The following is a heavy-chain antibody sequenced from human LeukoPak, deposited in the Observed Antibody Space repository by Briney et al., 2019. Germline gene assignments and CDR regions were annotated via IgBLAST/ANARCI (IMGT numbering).Heavy chain of an antibody. CDR2: IKHDGSEK. Sequence: PGGSLRLSCAASGLTFSDYWMYWVRQAPGRGPEWVANIKHDGSEKYYVDSVKGRFTISRDNAKNSLYLQMNSLRVEDTAVYYCATDRGLRWGKGTTVTVSS. J-gene: IGHJ6*04. V-gene: IGHV3-7*03. CDR3: ATDRGLR. CDR1: GLTFSDYW.